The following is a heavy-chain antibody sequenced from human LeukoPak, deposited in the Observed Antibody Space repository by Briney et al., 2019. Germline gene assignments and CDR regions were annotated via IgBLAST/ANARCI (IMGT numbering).Heavy chain of an antibody. Sequence: SETLSLTCTVSGGSISSYYWSWIRQPPGKGLEWIGYIYDSGSTNYNPSLKSRVTISVDTSKNQLSLKLSSVTAADTAVYYCARGVGLTQGGTFDYWGQGTLVTVSS. CDR3: ARGVGLTQGGTFDY. V-gene: IGHV4-59*08. D-gene: IGHD1-1*01. CDR2: IYDSGST. CDR1: GGSISSYY. J-gene: IGHJ4*02.